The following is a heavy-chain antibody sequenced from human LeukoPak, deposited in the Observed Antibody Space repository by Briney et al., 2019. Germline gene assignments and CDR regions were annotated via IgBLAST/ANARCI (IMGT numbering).Heavy chain of an antibody. J-gene: IGHJ4*02. Sequence: PGGSLRLSCAASGFTFSSYAMSWVRQAPGKGLKWVSGISGSGGSTYYADSVRGRFTISRDNSKNTLYLQMNSLRAEDTAVYRCAKDLYYGSGSYSSFAYWGQGTLVTVSS. D-gene: IGHD3-10*01. CDR1: GFTFSSYA. V-gene: IGHV3-23*01. CDR3: AKDLYYGSGSYSSFAY. CDR2: ISGSGGST.